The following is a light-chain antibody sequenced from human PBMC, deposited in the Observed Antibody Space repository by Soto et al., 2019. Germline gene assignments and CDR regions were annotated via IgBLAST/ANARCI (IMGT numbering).Light chain of an antibody. V-gene: IGKV3-15*01. Sequence: EIVMTQSPATLSVSPGERATLFCRASQSVTTNLAWFQQKPGQAPRLLIYGASTRATGITARFSGSGSVTEFILTISSRQSEDFAVYYCYQSESWPLTFGGGTKVEIK. CDR2: GAS. CDR3: YQSESWPLT. CDR1: QSVTTN. J-gene: IGKJ4*01.